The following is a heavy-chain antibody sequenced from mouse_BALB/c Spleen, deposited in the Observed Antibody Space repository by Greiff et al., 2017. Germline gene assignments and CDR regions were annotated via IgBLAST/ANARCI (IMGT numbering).Heavy chain of an antibody. D-gene: IGHD1-1*01. J-gene: IGHJ3*01. CDR3: ARDITTGPWFAY. Sequence: EVKLVESGGGLVQPGGSLRLSCATSGFTFTDYYMSWVRQPPGKALEWLGFIRNKANGYTTEYSASVKGRFTISRDNSQSILYLQMNTLRAEDSATYYCARDITTGPWFAYWGQGTLVTVSA. V-gene: IGHV7-3*02. CDR1: GFTFTDYY. CDR2: IRNKANGYTT.